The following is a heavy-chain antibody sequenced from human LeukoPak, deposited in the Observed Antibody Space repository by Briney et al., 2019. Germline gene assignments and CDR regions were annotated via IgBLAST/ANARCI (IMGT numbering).Heavy chain of an antibody. J-gene: IGHJ4*02. CDR3: AKAGSSSTFDY. Sequence: GGSLRLSCAASGFTFSSYGMNWVRQAPGKGLEWVSSISSSGSYIHYADSVKGRFTISRDNAKNSLYLQMNSLRAEDTAVYYCAKAGSSSTFDYWGQGTLVTVSS. CDR2: ISSSGSYI. D-gene: IGHD6-6*01. V-gene: IGHV3-21*01. CDR1: GFTFSSYG.